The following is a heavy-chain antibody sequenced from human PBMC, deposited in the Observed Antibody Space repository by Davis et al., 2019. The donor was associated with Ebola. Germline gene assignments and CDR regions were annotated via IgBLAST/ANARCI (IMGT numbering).Heavy chain of an antibody. CDR1: GGSISRGGSY. CDR3: ARDLRYDSSGYDYYFYMDV. D-gene: IGHD3-22*01. J-gene: IGHJ6*03. V-gene: IGHV4-31*03. Sequence: LRLSCTISGGSISRGGSYWSWVRQVPGKGLEWIGYIYYSGSTYYKPSLKSRVAISLATSKNQFSLNLYSVTAADTAVYYCARDLRYDSSGYDYYFYMDVWGKGTTVTVSS. CDR2: IYYSGST.